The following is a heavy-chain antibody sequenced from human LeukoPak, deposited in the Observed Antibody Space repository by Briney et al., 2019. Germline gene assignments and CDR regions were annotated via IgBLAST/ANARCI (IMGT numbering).Heavy chain of an antibody. D-gene: IGHD3-22*01. J-gene: IGHJ4*02. CDR2: ISGSGGST. V-gene: IGHV3-23*01. Sequence: GGSLRLSCAASGFTFSSYAMGWVRQAPGKGLEWVSAISGSGGSTYYADSVKGRFTISRDNSKNTLYLQMNSLRAEDTAVYYCAKERIGRVVVITTSIPKNRGPDFDYWGQGTLVTVSS. CDR3: AKERIGRVVVITTSIPKNRGPDFDY. CDR1: GFTFSSYA.